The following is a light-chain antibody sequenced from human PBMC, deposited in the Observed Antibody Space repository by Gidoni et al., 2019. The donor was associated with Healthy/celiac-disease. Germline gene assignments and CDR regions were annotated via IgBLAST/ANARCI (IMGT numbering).Light chain of an antibody. J-gene: IGKJ3*01. CDR2: AAS. Sequence: DIQMPQSPSSLSASVGDRVTITCRASQSISSYLNWYQQKPGKAPKLLIYAASSLKSGVPSRFSGSGSGTDFTLTISSLQPEDFATYYCQQSYSTPFTFGPGTKVDIK. CDR1: QSISSY. V-gene: IGKV1-39*01. CDR3: QQSYSTPFT.